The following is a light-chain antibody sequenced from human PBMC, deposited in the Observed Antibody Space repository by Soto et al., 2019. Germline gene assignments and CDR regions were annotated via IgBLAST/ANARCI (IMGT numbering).Light chain of an antibody. Sequence: QSVLTQPPSVSGAPGHRVTFSCTGSSSNIGAGYDVHWYQQLPGTAPKLLIYGNSNRPSGVPDRFSGSKSGTSASLAITGLQAEDEADYYCQSYDSSLSVVFGGATKLTVL. CDR2: GNS. V-gene: IGLV1-40*01. CDR3: QSYDSSLSVV. J-gene: IGLJ2*01. CDR1: SSNIGAGYD.